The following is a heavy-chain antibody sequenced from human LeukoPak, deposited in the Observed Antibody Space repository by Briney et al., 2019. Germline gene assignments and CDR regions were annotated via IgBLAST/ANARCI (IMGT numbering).Heavy chain of an antibody. CDR1: GFTFSSYT. D-gene: IGHD6-6*01. V-gene: IGHV3-21*01. Sequence: PGGSLRLSCAASGFTFSSYTMHWVRQAPGKGLEWVSYISNGSTYIYYADSVKGRFTISRDNAKNSVDLQMNSLRAEDTAVYYCAREEDSSAIRSSDGMDVWGQGTTVTVSS. J-gene: IGHJ6*02. CDR2: ISNGSTYI. CDR3: AREEDSSAIRSSDGMDV.